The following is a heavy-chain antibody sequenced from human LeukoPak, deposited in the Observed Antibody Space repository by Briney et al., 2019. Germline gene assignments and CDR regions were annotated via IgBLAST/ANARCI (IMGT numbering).Heavy chain of an antibody. V-gene: IGHV3-7*04. Sequence: PGGSLRLSCVTSGFTFNTYWMTWVRQTPGKGLEWVANVKQDGSEKYYVDSVKGRFTISRDNAKSSLYLQMNSLRVEDTAVYYCARWAITLVRSFDGWGQGTLVTVSS. J-gene: IGHJ4*02. CDR3: ARWAITLVRSFDG. CDR2: VKQDGSEK. D-gene: IGHD3-10*01. CDR1: GFTFNTYW.